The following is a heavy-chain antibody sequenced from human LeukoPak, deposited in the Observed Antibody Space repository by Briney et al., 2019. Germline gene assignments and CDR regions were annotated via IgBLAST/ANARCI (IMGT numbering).Heavy chain of an antibody. CDR1: GGSFSGYY. J-gene: IGHJ4*02. CDR2: INHSGST. D-gene: IGHD2-2*01. CDR3: ARAKYCSSTGCYVSGKLDY. Sequence: PSETLSLTCAVYGGSFSGYYWSWIRQPPGKGLEWIGEINHSGSTNYNPSLKSRVTISVDTSKNQFSLKLSSVTAADTAVYYCARAKYCSSTGCYVSGKLDYWGQGTLVTVSS. V-gene: IGHV4-34*01.